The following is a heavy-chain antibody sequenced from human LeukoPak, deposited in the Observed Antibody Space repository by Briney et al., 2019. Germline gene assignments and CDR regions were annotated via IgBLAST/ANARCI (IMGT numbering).Heavy chain of an antibody. CDR1: GYTFTSYG. CDR3: ARSSGYCSSTSCYGGFDD. D-gene: IGHD2-2*01. Sequence: ASVKVSCKASGYTFTSYGISWVRQAPGQGLEWMGWISAYNGNTNYAQKLQGRVTMTTDTSTSTAYMELRSLRSDDTAVYYCARSSGYCSSTSCYGGFDDWGQGTLVTVSS. CDR2: ISAYNGNT. J-gene: IGHJ4*02. V-gene: IGHV1-18*01.